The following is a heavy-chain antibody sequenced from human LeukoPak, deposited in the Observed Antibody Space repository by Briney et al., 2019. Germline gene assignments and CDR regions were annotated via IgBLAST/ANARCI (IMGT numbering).Heavy chain of an antibody. CDR3: VSFYETY. J-gene: IGHJ4*02. V-gene: IGHV3-74*01. CDR2: INSDGSST. Sequence: GGSLRLSCAASGFTFSSYWMHWVRQTPGKGLVWVSRINSDGSSTSYADSVKGRFTISKDNAKNTVYLQMNSLRAEDTAVYYCVSFYETYWGRGTLVTVS. CDR1: GFTFSSYW. D-gene: IGHD2/OR15-2a*01.